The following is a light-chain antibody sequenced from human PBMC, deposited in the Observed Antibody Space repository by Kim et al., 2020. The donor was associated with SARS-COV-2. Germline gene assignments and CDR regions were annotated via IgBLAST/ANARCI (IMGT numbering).Light chain of an antibody. J-gene: IGKJ2*01. CDR1: QSVGSP. Sequence: EIVLTQSPATLSLSPGERATLSCRASQSVGSPLAWYQQKPAQAPRLLIYETSNRAAGIPARFSGSGSGTDFTLTISSLEPEDFAVYYCQQRSKWPRTFGQGPKLEI. V-gene: IGKV3-11*01. CDR2: ETS. CDR3: QQRSKWPRT.